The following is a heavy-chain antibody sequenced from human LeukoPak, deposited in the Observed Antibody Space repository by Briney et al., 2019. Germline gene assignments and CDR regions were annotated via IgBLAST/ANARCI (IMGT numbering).Heavy chain of an antibody. Sequence: PGGSLRLSCAASGFTFSSYSMNWVRQAPGKGLEWVSSISSSSSYIYYADSVKGRFTISRDNAKNSLYLQMNSLRAEDTAVYYCARGVGPYYDILTGFDYWGQGTLVTVSS. CDR3: ARGVGPYYDILTGFDY. V-gene: IGHV3-21*01. CDR1: GFTFSSYS. CDR2: ISSSSSYI. J-gene: IGHJ4*02. D-gene: IGHD3-9*01.